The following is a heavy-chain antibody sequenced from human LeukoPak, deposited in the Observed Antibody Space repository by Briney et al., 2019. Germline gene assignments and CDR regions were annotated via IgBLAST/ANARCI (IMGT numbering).Heavy chain of an antibody. CDR2: IYSGGST. CDR3: ARDPGYSYGPAVET. D-gene: IGHD5-18*01. Sequence: PGGSLRLSCAASGFTVSSNYMSWVRQAPGKGLEWVSVIYSGGSTYYADSVKGRFTISRDNSKNTLYLQMNSLRAEDTAVYYCARDPGYSYGPAVETWGQGTLVPVSS. V-gene: IGHV3-53*01. J-gene: IGHJ5*02. CDR1: GFTVSSNY.